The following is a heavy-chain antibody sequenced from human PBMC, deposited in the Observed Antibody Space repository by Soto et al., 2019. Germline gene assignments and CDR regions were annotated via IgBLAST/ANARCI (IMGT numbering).Heavy chain of an antibody. CDR3: ARHYYYDFGSGYQNNWFDP. CDR2: IKQDGSEK. D-gene: IGHD3-3*01. CDR1: GFIFSSYW. V-gene: IGHV3-7*03. Sequence: GGSLRLSCAASGFIFSSYWMSWVRQAPGKGLEWVANIKQDGSEKYYVDSVKGRFTISRDNAKNSLFLQMSSLRAEDTAVYWCARHYYYDFGSGYQNNWFDPWGQGTLVTVSS. J-gene: IGHJ5*02.